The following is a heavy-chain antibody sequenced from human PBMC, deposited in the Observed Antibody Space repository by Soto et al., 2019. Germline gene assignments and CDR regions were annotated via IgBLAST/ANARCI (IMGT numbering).Heavy chain of an antibody. CDR1: GGSISSSSYY. CDR2: IYYSGST. Sequence: SETLSLTCTVSGGSISSSSYYWGWIRQPPGKGLEWIGSIYYSGSTYYNPSLKSRVTISVDTSKNQFSLKLNSVTAADTAVYYCARETTGCSGGSCSSDFAYWGQGTLVTVSS. J-gene: IGHJ4*02. CDR3: ARETTGCSGGSCSSDFAY. V-gene: IGHV4-39*02. D-gene: IGHD2-15*01.